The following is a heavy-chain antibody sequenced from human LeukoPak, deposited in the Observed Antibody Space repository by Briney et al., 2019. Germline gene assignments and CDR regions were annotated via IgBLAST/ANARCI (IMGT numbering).Heavy chain of an antibody. D-gene: IGHD5-18*01. V-gene: IGHV4-4*07. J-gene: IGHJ5*02. CDR1: GGSISSFH. CDR2: IYTSGST. CDR3: ARDIIQLAFDP. Sequence: SETLSCTGTVSGGSISSFHWSWLRHPAGNGLEWIGRIYTSGSTNSNPSLKSRVTMSVDTSKNQCSLKLSSVTAADTAVYYCARDIIQLAFDPWGQGTLVTVSS.